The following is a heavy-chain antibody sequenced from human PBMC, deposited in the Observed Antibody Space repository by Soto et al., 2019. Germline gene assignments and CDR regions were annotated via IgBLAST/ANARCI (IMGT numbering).Heavy chain of an antibody. Sequence: QVQLQESGPGLVQPSETLSLTCTVSGGSITGYYWSWIRQPPGTGPEWIGNIHYSGSTNYNPSLKSRVTISVDTSKNQFSLRLSSVTAAETAVYYCARHSYYSNPLRFDPWGQGTLVTVSS. CDR1: GGSITGYY. CDR2: IHYSGST. CDR3: ARHSYYSNPLRFDP. V-gene: IGHV4-59*08. J-gene: IGHJ5*02. D-gene: IGHD4-4*01.